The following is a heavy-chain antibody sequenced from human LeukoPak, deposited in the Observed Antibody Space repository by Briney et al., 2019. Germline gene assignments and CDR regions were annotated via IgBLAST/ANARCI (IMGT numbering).Heavy chain of an antibody. J-gene: IGHJ6*02. Sequence: GGSLRLSCAASGFTFDDYGMSWGRQAPGKGLEGVSGINWNGGSTDYADSVKGRFTISRDNAKNSLYLQMNSLRAEDTALYYCARDRRIVVVPAAKYGMDVWGQGTTVTVSS. CDR3: ARDRRIVVVPAAKYGMDV. D-gene: IGHD2-2*01. CDR2: INWNGGST. V-gene: IGHV3-20*04. CDR1: GFTFDDYG.